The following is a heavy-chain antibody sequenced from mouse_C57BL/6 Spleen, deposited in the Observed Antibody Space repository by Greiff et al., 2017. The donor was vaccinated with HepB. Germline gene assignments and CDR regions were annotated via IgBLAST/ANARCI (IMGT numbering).Heavy chain of an antibody. V-gene: IGHV1-18*01. CDR1: GYTFTDYN. D-gene: IGHD2-5*01. J-gene: IGHJ2*01. Sequence: EVQLQQSGPELVKPGASVKIPCKASGYTFTDYNMDWVKQSHGKSLEWIGDINPNNGGTIYNQKFKGKATLTVDMSSSTAYMELRSLTSEDTAVFYWARGGDTYYSNYGYFDYWGQGTTLTVSS. CDR2: INPNNGGT. CDR3: ARGGDTYYSNYGYFDY.